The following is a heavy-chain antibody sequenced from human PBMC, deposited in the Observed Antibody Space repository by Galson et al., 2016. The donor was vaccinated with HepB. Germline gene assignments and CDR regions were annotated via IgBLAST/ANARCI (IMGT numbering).Heavy chain of an antibody. J-gene: IGHJ6*02. V-gene: IGHV1-24*01. CDR1: GYSLTELS. CDR2: FDPEDGEK. Sequence: CKVSGYSLTELSMHWVRQAPGKGLEWMGGFDPEDGEKIYAQKFQGRVTMTEDTSTDTAYMDLSSLRSEDTAVYYCTAGPIVVVQAAIRRRYYYDGMGVWGQGTTVTVSS. CDR3: TAGPIVVVQAAIRRRYYYDGMGV. D-gene: IGHD2-2*01.